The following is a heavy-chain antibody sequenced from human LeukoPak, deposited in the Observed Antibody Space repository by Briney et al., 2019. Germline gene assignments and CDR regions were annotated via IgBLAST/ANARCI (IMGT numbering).Heavy chain of an antibody. CDR2: INPNSGGT. V-gene: IGHV1-2*02. J-gene: IGHJ3*02. D-gene: IGHD2-2*01. CDR3: ARNEVPNDAFDI. CDR1: GYTSTGYY. Sequence: RASVKVSCTASGYTSTGYYMHWVRQAPGQGLEWMGWINPNSGGTNYTQKFQGRVTMTRDTSISTAYMELSRLRSDDTAVYYCARNEVPNDAFDIWGQGTMVTVSS.